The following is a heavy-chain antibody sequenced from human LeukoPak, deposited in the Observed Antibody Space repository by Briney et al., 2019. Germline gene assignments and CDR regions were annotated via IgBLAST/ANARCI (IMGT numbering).Heavy chain of an antibody. Sequence: AASVKVSCKASGYTFTSDGISWVRQAPGQGLEWMGWISAYNANTNYTQKLQCRVNITTDTSTSTAYMKLKSLRSDDTALYYCARDLSVYDSHFDYWGQGTLVTVS. V-gene: IGHV1-18*01. D-gene: IGHD5/OR15-5a*01. CDR1: GYTFTSDG. J-gene: IGHJ4*02. CDR2: ISAYNANT. CDR3: ARDLSVYDSHFDY.